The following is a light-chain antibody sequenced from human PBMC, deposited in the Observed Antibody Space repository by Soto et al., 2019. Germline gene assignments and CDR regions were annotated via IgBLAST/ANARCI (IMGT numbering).Light chain of an antibody. V-gene: IGLV1-40*01. J-gene: IGLJ2*01. Sequence: QSVLTQPPSVSGAPGQRVTISCTGSSSNIGAGYDVHWYQQLPGTAPKLLIYGNSNRPSGVPDLFSGSKSGTSASLAITGLQAEDEADSYCQSYDSSLSGSIFGGGTKLTVL. CDR3: QSYDSSLSGSI. CDR1: SSNIGAGYD. CDR2: GNS.